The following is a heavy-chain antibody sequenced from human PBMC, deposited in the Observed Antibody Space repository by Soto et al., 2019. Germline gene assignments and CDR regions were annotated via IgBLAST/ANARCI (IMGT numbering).Heavy chain of an antibody. V-gene: IGHV3-53*01. CDR1: GFTASSNN. Sequence: EVQLVESGGGLIKPGGSLRPSCAASGFTASSNNMGWVRQAPGKGLEWVSVIYSGGSTYYADSVKGRFTISRDNSKNTLYLQMNSLRAEDTAVYYCARDPYYWGQGTLVTVSS. CDR2: IYSGGST. CDR3: ARDPYY. J-gene: IGHJ4*02.